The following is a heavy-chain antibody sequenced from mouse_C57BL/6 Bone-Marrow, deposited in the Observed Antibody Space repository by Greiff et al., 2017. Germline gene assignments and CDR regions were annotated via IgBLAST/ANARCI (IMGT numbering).Heavy chain of an antibody. CDR1: GYSFTGYF. CDR2: INPYNGDT. J-gene: IGHJ3*01. D-gene: IGHD1-1*01. CDR3: ARGYGSTPFAY. V-gene: IGHV1-20*01. Sequence: VQLKESGPELVKPGDSVKIYCKASGYSFTGYFMNWVMQSHGKSLEWIGRINPYNGDTFYNQKFKGKATLTVDKSSSTAHMELRSLTSEDSAVYYCARGYGSTPFAYWGQGTLVTVSA.